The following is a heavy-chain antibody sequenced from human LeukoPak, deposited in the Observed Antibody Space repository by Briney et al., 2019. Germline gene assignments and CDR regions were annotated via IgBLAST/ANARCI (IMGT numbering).Heavy chain of an antibody. V-gene: IGHV4-38-2*02. Sequence: NPSETLSLTCTVSGYSISSGYYWGWIRQPPGKGLEWIGSIYHSGSTYYNPSLKSRVTISVDTSKNQFSLKLSSVTAADTAVYYCASSLGYWGQGTLVTVSS. CDR2: IYHSGST. J-gene: IGHJ4*02. D-gene: IGHD7-27*01. CDR3: ASSLGY. CDR1: GYSISSGYY.